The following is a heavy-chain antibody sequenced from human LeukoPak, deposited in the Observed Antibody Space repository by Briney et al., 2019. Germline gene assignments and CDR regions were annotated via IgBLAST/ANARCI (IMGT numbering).Heavy chain of an antibody. Sequence: ASVKVSFKASGYTFTSYGISWVRQAPGQGLGWMGWISAYNGNTNYAQKLQGRVTMTTDTSTSTAYMELRGLRSDDTAVYYCARDQAATNTQVRFCLDWGQGTLVTVSS. CDR2: ISAYNGNT. J-gene: IGHJ4*02. CDR1: GYTFTSYG. CDR3: ARDQAATNTQVRFCLD. D-gene: IGHD3-9*01. V-gene: IGHV1-18*01.